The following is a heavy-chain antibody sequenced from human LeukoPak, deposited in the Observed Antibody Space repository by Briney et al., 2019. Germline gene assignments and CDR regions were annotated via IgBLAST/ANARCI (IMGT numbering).Heavy chain of an antibody. Sequence: GASVKVSCKASGYTFTSYDINWVRQATGQGLEWMGWMNPNSGNTGYAQKFQGRVTMTRNTSISTAYMELSSLRSEDTAVYYCARALMVITTDAFDIWGQGTMVTVSS. V-gene: IGHV1-8*01. D-gene: IGHD3-22*01. CDR3: ARALMVITTDAFDI. J-gene: IGHJ3*02. CDR2: MNPNSGNT. CDR1: GYTFTSYD.